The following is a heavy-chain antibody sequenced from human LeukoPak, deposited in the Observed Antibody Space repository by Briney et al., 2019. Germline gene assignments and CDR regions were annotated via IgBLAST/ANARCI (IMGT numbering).Heavy chain of an antibody. Sequence: PGGSLRLSCAASGFTFSSYWMSWVRQAPGKGLEWVANIKQDGSEKYYVDSVKGRFTISRDNAKNSLYLQMNSLRAEDTAVYYCAKTYYDFWSGPYFDYWGQGTLVTVSS. CDR3: AKTYYDFWSGPYFDY. D-gene: IGHD3-3*01. CDR2: IKQDGSEK. J-gene: IGHJ4*02. V-gene: IGHV3-7*01. CDR1: GFTFSSYW.